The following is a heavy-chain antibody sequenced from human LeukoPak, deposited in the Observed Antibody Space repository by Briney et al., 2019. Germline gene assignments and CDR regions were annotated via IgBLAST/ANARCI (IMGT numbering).Heavy chain of an antibody. CDR2: IYSGGST. CDR1: GFTVSSNY. Sequence: PGWSLTLSCPASGFTVSSNYMSWVRQAPRQGLESVSVIYSGGSTYYADSVKGRFTISRDNSKNTLYLQMNRLRAEDTAVYYCAREHRGVVTLWDWGQGTLVTVSS. J-gene: IGHJ4*02. D-gene: IGHD4-23*01. CDR3: AREHRGVVTLWD. V-gene: IGHV3-53*01.